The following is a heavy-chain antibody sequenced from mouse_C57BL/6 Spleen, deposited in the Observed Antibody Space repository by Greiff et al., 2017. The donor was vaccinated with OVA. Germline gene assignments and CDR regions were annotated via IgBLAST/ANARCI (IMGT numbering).Heavy chain of an antibody. CDR3: ARCPQFYRDYFDY. CDR2: IYPGSGNT. V-gene: IGHV1-76*01. Sequence: QVQLQQSGAELVRPGASVKLSCKASGYTFTDYYINWVKQRPGQGLEWIARIYPGSGNTYYNEKFKGKATLTAEKSSSTAYMQLSSLTSEDSAVYFCARCPQFYRDYFDYWGQGTTLTVSS. CDR1: GYTFTDYY. D-gene: IGHD3-2*02. J-gene: IGHJ2*01.